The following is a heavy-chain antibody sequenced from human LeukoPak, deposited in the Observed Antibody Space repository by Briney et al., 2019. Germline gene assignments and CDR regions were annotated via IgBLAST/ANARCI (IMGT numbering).Heavy chain of an antibody. CDR2: IYPGDSDT. V-gene: IGHV5-51*01. Sequence: GESLKISCKGSGHSFASYWIGWVRQMPGKGLEWMGIIYPGDSDTRYSPSFQGQVTISADKSISTAYMQWSSLKASDTAMYYCARRVAAAGTSYDAFDIWGQGTMVTVSS. J-gene: IGHJ3*02. D-gene: IGHD6-13*01. CDR3: ARRVAAAGTSYDAFDI. CDR1: GHSFASYW.